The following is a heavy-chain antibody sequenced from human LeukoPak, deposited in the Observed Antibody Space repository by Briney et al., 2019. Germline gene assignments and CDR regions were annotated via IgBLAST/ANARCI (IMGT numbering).Heavy chain of an antibody. Sequence: GRSLRLSCAASGFAFSSYGIHWVRQAPGKGLEWVAVISFDGSNKYYADSVKGRCTISRDSSKNTVHLQMNGLRPEDTAVYYCAKEVAKISNYDHWGQGTLVTVSS. D-gene: IGHD2-15*01. CDR3: AKEVAKISNYDH. J-gene: IGHJ4*02. CDR2: ISFDGSNK. V-gene: IGHV3-30*18. CDR1: GFAFSSYG.